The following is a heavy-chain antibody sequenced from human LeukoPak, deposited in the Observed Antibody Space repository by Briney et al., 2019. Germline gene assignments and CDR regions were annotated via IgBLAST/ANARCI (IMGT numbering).Heavy chain of an antibody. J-gene: IGHJ4*02. Sequence: SSETLSLTCAVSGGSISGYYWIWIRQPPGKGLEWIGYIYYNGITNYNPSLKSRVTISLDTSKNQFPLKLSSVTAADTAVYYCARHLYSGYERVFDYWGQGTLVTVSS. CDR3: ARHLYSGYERVFDY. CDR1: GGSISGYY. V-gene: IGHV4-59*08. D-gene: IGHD5-12*01. CDR2: IYYNGIT.